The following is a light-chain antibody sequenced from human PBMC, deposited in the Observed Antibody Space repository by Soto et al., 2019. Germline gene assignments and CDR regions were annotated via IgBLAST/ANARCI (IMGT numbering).Light chain of an antibody. J-gene: IGLJ3*02. CDR1: NSNIGAGFD. V-gene: IGLV1-40*01. Sequence: QSVLTQPPSVSGAPGQRVTIPRTGSNSNIGAGFDVHWYHQIAGTAPKLLLYGNSNRPSGVPDRFSVYKSGTSASLAIYGPQAEDDTHYYCQSYDNRLSGSGVFGGGT. CDR2: GNS. CDR3: QSYDNRLSGSGV.